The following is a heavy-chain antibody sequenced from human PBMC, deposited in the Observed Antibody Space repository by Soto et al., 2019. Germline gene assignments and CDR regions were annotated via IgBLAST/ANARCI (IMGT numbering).Heavy chain of an antibody. CDR2: IFYSGST. J-gene: IGHJ5*02. Sequence: TLSLTCTVSSGSISSTIYSWDWIRQPPGKGLEWIGSIFYSGSTYYNPSLKSRVTISVDTSKNQFSLKLSSVTAADTAVYYCARETYYYDTWGQGTLVTVSS. V-gene: IGHV4-39*07. CDR1: SGSISSTIYS. CDR3: ARETYYYDT. D-gene: IGHD3-22*01.